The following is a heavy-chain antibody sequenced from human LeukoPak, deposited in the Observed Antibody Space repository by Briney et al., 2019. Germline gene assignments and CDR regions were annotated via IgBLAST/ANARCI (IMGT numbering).Heavy chain of an antibody. D-gene: IGHD2-15*01. CDR3: AKDSGPRVDAPYI. Sequence: GGSLRLSSAASGFTFISYGIHWVRQAPGKGLEWVAVISYDGSSKYYADSVKDRITISRDNSKNTLYLQMTSLRPEDTALYYCAKDSGPRVDAPYIWGQGTMVTVSS. J-gene: IGHJ3*02. V-gene: IGHV3-30*18. CDR1: GFTFISYG. CDR2: ISYDGSSK.